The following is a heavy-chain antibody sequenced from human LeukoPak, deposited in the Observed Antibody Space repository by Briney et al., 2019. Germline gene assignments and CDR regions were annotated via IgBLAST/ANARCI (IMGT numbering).Heavy chain of an antibody. Sequence: PGGSLRLSCAASGITFSRYAMSWVRQAPGQGLEWVSGISGSGGSTYYTDSVKGRVTTSRDNSRDTLYLQMNSLRAEDTAVYYCAKDREDGMDVWGQGTMVTVSS. CDR3: AKDREDGMDV. CDR1: GITFSRYA. J-gene: IGHJ6*02. CDR2: ISGSGGST. V-gene: IGHV3-23*01.